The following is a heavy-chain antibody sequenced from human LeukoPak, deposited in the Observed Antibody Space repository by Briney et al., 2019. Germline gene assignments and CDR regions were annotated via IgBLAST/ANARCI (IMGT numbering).Heavy chain of an antibody. CDR2: IRRKGYGGAA. V-gene: IGHV3-49*04. J-gene: IGHJ4*02. Sequence: GGSLRLSCTASGFTFGDYAMSWVRQAPGKGLEWVGLIRRKGYGGAAAHAASVEGRFTISRDDSKSIAYLQLDSLKTEDTAVYYCTRGRTYGSGNYYAFDYWGQGTLVTVSS. D-gene: IGHD3-10*01. CDR1: GFTFGDYA. CDR3: TRGRTYGSGNYYAFDY.